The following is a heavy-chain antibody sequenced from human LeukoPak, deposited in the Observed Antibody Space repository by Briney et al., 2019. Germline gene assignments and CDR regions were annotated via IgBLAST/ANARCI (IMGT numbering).Heavy chain of an antibody. CDR2: ISATGSNT. D-gene: IGHD3-10*01. CDR3: AKAGADGVGSACFDI. Sequence: GGSLRLSCAASGFTFRDYAMSWVRQAPGRGLEWVSAISATGSNTNYADSARGRFTISRDNSKNTLYIQMNSLRAEDTAVYYCAKAGADGVGSACFDIWGQGTMVTVSS. CDR1: GFTFRDYA. J-gene: IGHJ3*02. V-gene: IGHV3-23*01.